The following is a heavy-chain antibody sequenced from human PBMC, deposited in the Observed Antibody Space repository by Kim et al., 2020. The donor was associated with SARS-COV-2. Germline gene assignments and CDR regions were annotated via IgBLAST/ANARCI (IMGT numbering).Heavy chain of an antibody. CDR2: IKSDGSTT. CDR1: GFTISSYG. D-gene: IGHD3-22*01. Sequence: GGSLRLSCAVSGFTISSYGMHWVRQAPGKGLVWVSHIKSDGSTTTYADSVKGRFTISRDNAKNTLYLQMNSLRAEDTAVYYCASRIITSFDYWGQGTLVT. J-gene: IGHJ4*02. CDR3: ASRIITSFDY. V-gene: IGHV3-74*01.